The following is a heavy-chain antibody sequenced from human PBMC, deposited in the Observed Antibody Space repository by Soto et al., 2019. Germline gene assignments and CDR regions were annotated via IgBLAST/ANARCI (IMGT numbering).Heavy chain of an antibody. J-gene: IGHJ6*02. D-gene: IGHD3-9*01. CDR1: GGTFSSYT. V-gene: IGHV1-69*02. CDR2: IIPILGIS. Sequence: QVQLVQSGAEVKKPGSSVKVSCKASGGTFSSYTISWVRQAPGQGLEWMGRIIPILGISNYAQKFQGRVTINADKATSTAYMVLSSLRSEDTAVYYCARGCEALTGEFDYYGMYVGGQGTTVTVSS. CDR3: ARGCEALTGEFDYYGMYV.